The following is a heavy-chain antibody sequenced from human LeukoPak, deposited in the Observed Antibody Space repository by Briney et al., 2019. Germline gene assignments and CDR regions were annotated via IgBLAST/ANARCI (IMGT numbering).Heavy chain of an antibody. V-gene: IGHV4-61*02. CDR2: IYTSGST. J-gene: IGHJ4*02. Sequence: SETLSLTCTVSGGSISSGSYYWSWIRQPAGKGLEWIGRIYTSGSTNYNPSLKSQVTISVDTSKNQFSLKLSSVTAADTAVYYCATGNWNYVPYDYWGQGTLVTVSS. CDR1: GGSISSGSYY. D-gene: IGHD1-7*01. CDR3: ATGNWNYVPYDY.